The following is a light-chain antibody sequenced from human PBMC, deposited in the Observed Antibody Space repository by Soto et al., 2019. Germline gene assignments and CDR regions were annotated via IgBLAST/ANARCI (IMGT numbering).Light chain of an antibody. Sequence: DIQLTQSPPSLSASVGDRVTITCRASQAISIYVAWYQQKPGKIPKLLIFSASTVQSGVPSRFSGSGSGTDFTLTISNLQPEDVATYHCQKYNSAPLTFGPVTKVDLK. CDR2: SAS. J-gene: IGKJ3*01. CDR1: QAISIY. V-gene: IGKV1-27*01. CDR3: QKYNSAPLT.